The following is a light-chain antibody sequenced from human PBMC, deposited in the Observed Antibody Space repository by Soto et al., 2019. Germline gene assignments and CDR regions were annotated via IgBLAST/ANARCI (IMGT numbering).Light chain of an antibody. Sequence: QSVLTQPASVSGSPGQSITISCTGTSSDVGAYNFVSWYQQHPGKAPKLIFYEVSNRPPGLSDRFSGSKSGTTASLTISGLQAEDEADYCCSSYTTNKTLLFGGGTKLTVL. CDR2: EVS. J-gene: IGLJ2*01. CDR3: SSYTTNKTLL. CDR1: SSDVGAYNF. V-gene: IGLV2-14*01.